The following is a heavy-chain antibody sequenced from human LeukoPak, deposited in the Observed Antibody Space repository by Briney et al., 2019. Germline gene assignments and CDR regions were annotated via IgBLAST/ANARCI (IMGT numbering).Heavy chain of an antibody. CDR1: GYTFTSYG. CDR2: ISAYNGNT. Sequence: ASVKVSCKASGYTFTSYGISWVRQAPGQGLEWMGWISAYNGNTNCAQKLQGRVTMTTDTSTSTAYMELRSLRSDDTAVYYCARRNYDFWSGYYARRNWFDPWGQGTLVTVSS. CDR3: ARRNYDFWSGYYARRNWFDP. J-gene: IGHJ5*02. V-gene: IGHV1-18*01. D-gene: IGHD3-3*01.